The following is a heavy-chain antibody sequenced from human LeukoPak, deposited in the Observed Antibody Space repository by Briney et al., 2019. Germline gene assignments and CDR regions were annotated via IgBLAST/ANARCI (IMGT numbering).Heavy chain of an antibody. CDR3: ARLSFYYDSSGS. V-gene: IGHV3-74*01. Sequence: GGSLRLSCAASGFTFSSYWMHWVRQAPGKGLVWVSRTNSDGSSTSYADSVKGRFTISRDNAKNTLYLQMNSLRAEDTAVYYCARLSFYYDSSGSWGQGTLVTVSS. CDR2: TNSDGSST. CDR1: GFTFSSYW. J-gene: IGHJ4*02. D-gene: IGHD3-22*01.